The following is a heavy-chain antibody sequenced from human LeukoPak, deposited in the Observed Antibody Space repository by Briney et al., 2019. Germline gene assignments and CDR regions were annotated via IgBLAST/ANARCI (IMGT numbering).Heavy chain of an antibody. V-gene: IGHV4-61*01. CDR3: ARDPSGSYYLNAFDI. J-gene: IGHJ3*02. D-gene: IGHD1-26*01. CDR1: GDSISSSSYY. Sequence: PSETLSLTCTVSGDSISSSSYYWSWIRQPPGKGLEWIGYIYYSGSTNYNPSLKSRATISVDTSKNQFSLKLSSVTAADTAVYYCARDPSGSYYLNAFDIWGQGTMVTVSS. CDR2: IYYSGST.